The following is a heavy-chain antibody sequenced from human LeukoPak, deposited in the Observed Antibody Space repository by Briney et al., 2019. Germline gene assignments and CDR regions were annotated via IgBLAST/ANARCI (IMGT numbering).Heavy chain of an antibody. CDR3: ARGTPYDILTGYYAFDY. V-gene: IGHV1-8*01. J-gene: IGHJ4*02. CDR1: GYTFTSYD. Sequence: ASVKVSCKASGYTFTSYDINWVRQATGQGLEWMGWMNPNSGNTGYAQKFQGRVTMTRNTSISTAYMELSSLRSEDTAVYYCARGTPYDILTGYYAFDYWGQGTLVTVSS. D-gene: IGHD3-9*01. CDR2: MNPNSGNT.